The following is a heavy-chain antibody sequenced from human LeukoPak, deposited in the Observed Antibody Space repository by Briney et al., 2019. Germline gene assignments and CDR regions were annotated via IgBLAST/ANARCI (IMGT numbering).Heavy chain of an antibody. CDR2: IYHSGST. CDR3: AGEYSDTAMVRDAFDI. CDR1: CGFISSYY. D-gene: IGHD5-18*01. Sequence: SETLSLTCTASCGFISSYYWGWIRQPPGKGLEWIGSIYHSGSTYYNPSLKSRVTITVDTSKNQFSLKLSSVTAADKAVYYCAGEYSDTAMVRDAFDIWGQGTMVTVSS. J-gene: IGHJ3*02. V-gene: IGHV4-38-2*02.